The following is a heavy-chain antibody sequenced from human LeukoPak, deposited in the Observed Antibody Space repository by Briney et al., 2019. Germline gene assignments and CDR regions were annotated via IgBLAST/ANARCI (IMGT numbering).Heavy chain of an antibody. CDR3: ARALRAYYFDD. V-gene: IGHV3-48*01. Sequence: GGSLRLSCAASGFTFSTCNMNWVRQAPGKGLEWVSYISSSSITRYYADSVKGRFTISRDNAKNSLFLQLNSLGAEDTAVYYCARALRAYYFDDWGQGTLVTVSS. CDR2: ISSSSITR. D-gene: IGHD2-21*01. J-gene: IGHJ4*02. CDR1: GFTFSTCN.